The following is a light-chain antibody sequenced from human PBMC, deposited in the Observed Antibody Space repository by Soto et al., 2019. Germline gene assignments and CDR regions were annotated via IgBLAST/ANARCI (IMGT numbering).Light chain of an antibody. CDR1: SSDVGAYKY. Sequence: QSALTQPPSASGSPGQSVTISCTGTSSDVGAYKYVSWYQQYPGKAPKLMIYEVSKRTSGVPDRFSCSESGNTASRTVSGLKAQDDADYYCTSYVGSAIGVFGGGTKLTVL. V-gene: IGLV2-8*01. CDR2: EVS. CDR3: TSYVGSAIGV. J-gene: IGLJ3*02.